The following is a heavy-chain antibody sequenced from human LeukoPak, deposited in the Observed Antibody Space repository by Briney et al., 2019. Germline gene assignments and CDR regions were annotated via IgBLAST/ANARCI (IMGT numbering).Heavy chain of an antibody. V-gene: IGHV3-7*02. D-gene: IGHD3-16*01. CDR1: GFTFSSIW. Sequence: GGSLRLSCATSGFTFSSIWMSWVRQAPGKGLEWVANVKHDGSETNYVDSVKGRFTISRDNAKNSLHLQMNSLRVEDTAVYYCAKNGGPHGMDVWGQGTTVTVSS. CDR2: VKHDGSET. CDR3: AKNGGPHGMDV. J-gene: IGHJ6*02.